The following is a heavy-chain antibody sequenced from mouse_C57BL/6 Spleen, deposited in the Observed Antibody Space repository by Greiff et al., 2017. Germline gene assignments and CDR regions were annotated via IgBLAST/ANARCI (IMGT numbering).Heavy chain of an antibody. CDR3: ASGITTVGEGSFDY. J-gene: IGHJ2*01. CDR2: IHPSDSDT. Sequence: VQLQQPGADLVKPGASVKVSCKASGYTFTSYWMHWVKQRPGQGLEWIGRIHPSDSDTNSNQKFKGKATLTVDKSSSTAYMQLSSLTSGDAAVYYCASGITTVGEGSFDYWGQGTTLTVSS. CDR1: GYTFTSYW. V-gene: IGHV1-74*01. D-gene: IGHD1-1*01.